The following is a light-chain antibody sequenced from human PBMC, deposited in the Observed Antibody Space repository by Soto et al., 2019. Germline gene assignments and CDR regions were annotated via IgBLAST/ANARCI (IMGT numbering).Light chain of an antibody. CDR3: QQYVSSPWA. CDR2: GAS. CDR1: QSVSSSF. Sequence: EIVLTQSPGTLSLSPGESATLSCRASQSVSSSFLAWYQQKAGQAPRLLIYGASRRATGIPDRFSGSGSGTDFTLTISRLEPEDFAVYYCQQYVSSPWACGQGTKVDIK. V-gene: IGKV3-20*01. J-gene: IGKJ1*01.